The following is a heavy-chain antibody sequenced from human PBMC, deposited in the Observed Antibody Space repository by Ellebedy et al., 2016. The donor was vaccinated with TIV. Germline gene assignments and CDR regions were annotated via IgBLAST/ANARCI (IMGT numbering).Heavy chain of an antibody. CDR1: GFPFSSYW. CDR2: INGDGSHT. J-gene: IGHJ6*02. V-gene: IGHV3-74*01. CDR3: ARDLYYGIDF. Sequence: GGSLRLSCVASGFPFSSYWMHWVRQAPGKGLVWVSHINGDGSHTIYADSVKGRFTISRDNAKNTLYLQMNSLRADDTAVYYCARDLYYGIDFWGQGTTVTVSS. D-gene: IGHD2-8*01.